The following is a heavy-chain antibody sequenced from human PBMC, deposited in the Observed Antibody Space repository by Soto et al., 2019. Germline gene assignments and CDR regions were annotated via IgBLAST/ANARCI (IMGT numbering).Heavy chain of an antibody. D-gene: IGHD1-26*01. CDR1: GFTFSSYD. CDR2: ISGSGGST. CDR3: ANSAGTYFDY. J-gene: IGHJ4*02. V-gene: IGHV3-23*01. Sequence: GGSLRLSCAASGFTFSSYDMRWVRQAPGKGLEWVSGISGSGGSTYYADSVKGRFTISRDTSKNTLYLQMNSLRAEDTAVYYCANSAGTYFDYWGQGTLVTVSS.